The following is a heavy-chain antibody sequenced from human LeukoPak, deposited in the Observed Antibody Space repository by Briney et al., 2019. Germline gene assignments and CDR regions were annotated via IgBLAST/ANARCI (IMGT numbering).Heavy chain of an antibody. J-gene: IGHJ4*02. V-gene: IGHV4-34*01. D-gene: IGHD6-13*01. Sequence: SETLSLTCAVYGGSFSGYYWSWIRQPPGKGLEWIGEINHSGSTNYNPSLKSRVTISVDTSKNQFSLKLSSVTAADTAVYYCARRWASSRSKFDHWGQGTLVTVSS. CDR1: GGSFSGYY. CDR2: INHSGST. CDR3: ARRWASSRSKFDH.